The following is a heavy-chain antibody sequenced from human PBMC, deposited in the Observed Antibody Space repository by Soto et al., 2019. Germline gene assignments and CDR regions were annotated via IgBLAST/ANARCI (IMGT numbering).Heavy chain of an antibody. D-gene: IGHD2-2*01. J-gene: IGHJ6*02. CDR3: ARELVPAAMFPDYYGLDV. CDR1: GGTFSSYA. Sequence: SVKVSCKASGGTFSSYAITWVRQAPGQGLEWMGGIIPIFGTANYAQKFQGRVTITADESTSTAYMELSRLRSDDTAVYYCARELVPAAMFPDYYGLDVWGQGTTVTVSS. V-gene: IGHV1-69*13. CDR2: IIPIFGTA.